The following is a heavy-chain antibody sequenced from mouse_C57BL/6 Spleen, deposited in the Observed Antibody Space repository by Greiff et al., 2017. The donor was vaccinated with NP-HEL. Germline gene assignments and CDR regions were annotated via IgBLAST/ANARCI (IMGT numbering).Heavy chain of an antibody. CDR3: ASYYGSSPWFAY. Sequence: EVQLQEFGPELVKPGASVKISCKASGYTFTDYYLNWVKQSHGKSLVWIGDFNPNNGDTSFTQKFKGKATLTVYKYSSTAYMELRSLTSEDSAVYYCASYYGSSPWFAYWGQGTLVTVSA. CDR1: GYTFTDYY. V-gene: IGHV1-26*01. CDR2: FNPNNGDT. D-gene: IGHD1-1*01. J-gene: IGHJ3*01.